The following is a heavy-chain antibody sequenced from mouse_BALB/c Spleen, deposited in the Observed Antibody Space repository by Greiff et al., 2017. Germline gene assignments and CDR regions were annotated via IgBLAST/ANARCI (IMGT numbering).Heavy chain of an antibody. CDR2: INSNGGST. CDR3: ARSDCYGSSQAWFAY. CDR1: GFTFSSYG. J-gene: IGHJ3*01. D-gene: IGHD1-1*01. Sequence: EVKLVESGGGLVQPGGSLKLSCAASGFTFSSYGMSWVRQTPDKRLELVATINSNGGSTNYPDSLKGRYTISRDNAKNTLYLQMSSLKSEDTAMYYCARSDCYGSSQAWFAYWGQGTLVTVSA. V-gene: IGHV5-6-3*01.